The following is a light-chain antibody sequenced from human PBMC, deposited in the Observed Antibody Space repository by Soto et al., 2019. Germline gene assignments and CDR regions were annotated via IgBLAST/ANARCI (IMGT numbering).Light chain of an antibody. V-gene: IGKV3D-15*01. Sequence: EIVMTQSPATLSVSPGERATLSCRASQSVSSNLAWYQQKPGQAPRLIIYGASTTATGIPARFSGSGSGTEFTLSISSLQSEDFAVYYCQQYNNWPPITFGQGTRLEIK. CDR2: GAS. CDR3: QQYNNWPPIT. CDR1: QSVSSN. J-gene: IGKJ5*01.